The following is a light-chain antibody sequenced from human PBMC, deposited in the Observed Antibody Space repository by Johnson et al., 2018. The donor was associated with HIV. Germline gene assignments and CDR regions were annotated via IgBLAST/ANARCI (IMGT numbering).Light chain of an antibody. J-gene: IGLJ1*01. Sequence: QSVLTQPPSVSAAPGQKVTISCSGSSSNIGNNYVSWYQQLPGTAPKLLIYENNKRPSGIPDRFSGSKSGTSATLGITGLQTGDEADYYCGTWDSSLSAGVFGAGTNVTVI. CDR2: ENN. V-gene: IGLV1-51*02. CDR3: GTWDSSLSAGV. CDR1: SSNIGNNY.